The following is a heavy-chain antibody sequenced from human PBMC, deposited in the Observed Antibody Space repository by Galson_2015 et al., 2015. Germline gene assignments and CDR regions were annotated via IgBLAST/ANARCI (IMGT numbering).Heavy chain of an antibody. CDR2: LRTGGAA. V-gene: IGHV3-53*01. J-gene: IGHJ3*02. CDR1: DFTASPTY. Sequence: SLRLSCAASDFTASPTYTSWVRQAPGKGLEWVSSLRTGGAASYAVSVRGRFSISRDTSDNTLHLQMTSLRAEDTALYYCASSVYGDLHRGAYDIWGRGIVVTVSS. CDR3: ASSVYGDLHRGAYDI. D-gene: IGHD4-17*01.